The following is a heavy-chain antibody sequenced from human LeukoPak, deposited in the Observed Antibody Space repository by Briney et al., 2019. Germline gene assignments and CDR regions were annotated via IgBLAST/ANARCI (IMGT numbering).Heavy chain of an antibody. Sequence: SETLSLTCAAYGGSFSGYYWSWIRQPPGKGLEWIGEINHSGSTNYNPSLKSRVTISVDTSKNQFSLKLSSVTAADTAVYYCASAPMVRGEDYFDYWGQGTLVTVSS. CDR3: ASAPMVRGEDYFDY. J-gene: IGHJ4*02. CDR2: INHSGST. CDR1: GGSFSGYY. D-gene: IGHD3-10*01. V-gene: IGHV4-34*01.